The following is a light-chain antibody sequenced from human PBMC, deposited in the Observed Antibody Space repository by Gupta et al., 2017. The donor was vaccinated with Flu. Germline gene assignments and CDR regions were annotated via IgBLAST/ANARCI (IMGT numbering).Light chain of an antibody. CDR3: GSWDTSLSAGV. J-gene: IGLJ2*01. V-gene: IGLV1-51*01. CDR2: DSN. Sequence: KVTISCSGSSSNLGRNSVSWYQQLPGTAPKLLIYDSNKRPSGIPDRFSGSKSGTSATLGITGLQTGDEAEYYCGSWDTSLSAGVFGGGTKLTVL. CDR1: SSNLGRNS.